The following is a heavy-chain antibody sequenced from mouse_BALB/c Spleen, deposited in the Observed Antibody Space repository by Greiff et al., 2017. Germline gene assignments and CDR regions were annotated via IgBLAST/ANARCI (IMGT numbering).Heavy chain of an antibody. D-gene: IGHD2-1*01. J-gene: IGHJ4*01. CDR2: INPSNGRT. V-gene: IGHV1S81*02. Sequence: QVQLQQPGAELVKPGASVKLSCKASGYTFTSYWMHWVKQRPGQGLEWIGEINPSNGRTNYNEKFKSKATLTVDKSSSTAYMQLSSLTSEDSAVYYCARRNYYGVAMDYWGQGTSVTVSS. CDR1: GYTFTSYW. CDR3: ARRNYYGVAMDY.